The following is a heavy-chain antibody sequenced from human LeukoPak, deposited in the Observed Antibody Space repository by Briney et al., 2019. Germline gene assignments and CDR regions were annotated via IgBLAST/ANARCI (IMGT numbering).Heavy chain of an antibody. J-gene: IGHJ4*02. CDR3: ARGSFAGRDGYNWGDY. CDR2: ISAYNGNT. D-gene: IGHD5-24*01. Sequence: ASVKVSCKASGYTFTSYGISWVRQAPGQGLEWMGWISAYNGNTNYAQKLQGRVTMTTDTSTSTAYMELRSLRSDDTAVYYCARGSFAGRDGYNWGDYWGQGTLVTVSS. V-gene: IGHV1-18*01. CDR1: GYTFTSYG.